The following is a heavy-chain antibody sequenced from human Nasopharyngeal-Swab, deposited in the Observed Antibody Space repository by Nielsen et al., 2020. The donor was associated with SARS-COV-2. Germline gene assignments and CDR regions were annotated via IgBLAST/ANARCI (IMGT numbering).Heavy chain of an antibody. Sequence: SVKVSCKASGGTFSSYAISWVRQAPGQGLEWMGGIIPIFGTANYAQKFQGRVTITADESTSTAYMELSSLRSEDTAVYYCARGFLDIVVVPAAIVLGKYYYYGMDVWGQGTTVPSP. CDR3: ARGFLDIVVVPAAIVLGKYYYYGMDV. CDR2: IIPIFGTA. CDR1: GGTFSSYA. V-gene: IGHV1-69*13. D-gene: IGHD2-2*01. J-gene: IGHJ6*02.